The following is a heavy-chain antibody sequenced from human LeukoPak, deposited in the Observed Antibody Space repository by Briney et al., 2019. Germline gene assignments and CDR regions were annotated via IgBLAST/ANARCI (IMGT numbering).Heavy chain of an antibody. D-gene: IGHD1-26*01. CDR1: GFTFSNYA. CDR2: IGGSGDST. J-gene: IGHJ4*02. V-gene: IGHV3-23*01. CDR3: AKGEVGSYYDYFDY. Sequence: GGSLRFSCAASGFTFSNYAMSWIRQAPGKGLEWVSGIGGSGDSTYYADTVKGRFTISRDNSKNTLYLQMNSLRVEDKAVYYCAKGEVGSYYDYFDYWGQGTLVTVSS.